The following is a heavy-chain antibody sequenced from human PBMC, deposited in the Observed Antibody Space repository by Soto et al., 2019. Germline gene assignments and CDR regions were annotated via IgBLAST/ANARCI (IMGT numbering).Heavy chain of an antibody. CDR2: INTDGNGA. CDR1: GLTFRSYW. Sequence: EVQLVESGGGLVQPGESLRLSCAASGLTFRSYWMHWVRQASGKGLVWVSRINTDGNGAMYVDSVKGRFTISIDNANKTLYLHMNSLRAEDTAVYYCVRDMQLCRPASWGKGTLVTVSS. J-gene: IGHJ5*02. CDR3: VRDMQLCRPAS. V-gene: IGHV3-74*03. D-gene: IGHD2-2*01.